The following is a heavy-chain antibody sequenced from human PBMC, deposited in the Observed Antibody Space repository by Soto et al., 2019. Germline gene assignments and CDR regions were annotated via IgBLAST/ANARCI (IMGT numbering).Heavy chain of an antibody. CDR1: GFTFSSYA. CDR2: ISYDGSNK. D-gene: IGHD1-7*01. J-gene: IGHJ5*02. V-gene: IGHV3-30-3*01. Sequence: GGSLRLSCAASGFTFSSYAMHWVRQAPGKGLEWVAVISYDGSNKYYADSVKGRFTISRDNSKNTLYLQMNSLRAEDTAVYYCARDRSDTGTRGWFDPWGQGTLVTVSS. CDR3: ARDRSDTGTRGWFDP.